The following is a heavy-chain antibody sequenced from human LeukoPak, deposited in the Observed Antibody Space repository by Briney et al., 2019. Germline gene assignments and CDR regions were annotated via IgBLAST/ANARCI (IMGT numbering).Heavy chain of an antibody. CDR1: GFTFGDYA. D-gene: IGHD4-17*01. Sequence: GGSLRLSCTASGFTFGDYAKSWVRQAPGKGLEWVANIKQDGSERYYVDSVKGRFTISRDNAKNSLYLQMNSLRAEDTAVYYCARDGGPDYGDYVFPYYGMDVWGQGTTVTVSS. V-gene: IGHV3-7*01. CDR2: IKQDGSER. CDR3: ARDGGPDYGDYVFPYYGMDV. J-gene: IGHJ6*02.